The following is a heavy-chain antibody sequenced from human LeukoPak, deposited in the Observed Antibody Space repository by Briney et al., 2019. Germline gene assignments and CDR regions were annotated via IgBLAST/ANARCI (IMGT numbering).Heavy chain of an antibody. CDR3: AKGPRYYYDSSGYYDY. V-gene: IGHV3-23*01. J-gene: IGHJ4*02. Sequence: GGSLRLSCAASGFTFSSYGMSWVRQAPGKGLEWVSAISGSGGSTYYADSVKGRFTISRDNFKNTLYLQMNSLRAEDTAVYYCAKGPRYYYDSSGYYDYWGQGTLVTVSS. CDR2: ISGSGGST. CDR1: GFTFSSYG. D-gene: IGHD3-22*01.